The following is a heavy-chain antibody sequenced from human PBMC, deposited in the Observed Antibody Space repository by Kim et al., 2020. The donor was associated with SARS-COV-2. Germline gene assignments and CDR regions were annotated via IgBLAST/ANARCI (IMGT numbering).Heavy chain of an antibody. D-gene: IGHD4-17*01. J-gene: IGHJ4*02. Sequence: YAKKFQGRVTMTRNTSISTAYMELSSLRSEDTAVYYCARGWGNGGYNPDYWGQGTLVTVSS. V-gene: IGHV1-8*01. CDR3: ARGWGNGGYNPDY.